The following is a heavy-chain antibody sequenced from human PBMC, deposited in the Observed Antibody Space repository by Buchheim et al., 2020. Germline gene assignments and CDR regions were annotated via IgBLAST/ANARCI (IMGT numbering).Heavy chain of an antibody. CDR1: GFTFSSYS. V-gene: IGHV3-21*01. CDR2: ISSSSSYI. CDR3: ATLMVLWFGGHFDY. J-gene: IGHJ4*02. Sequence: EVQLVESGGGLVKPGGSLRLSCAASGFTFSSYSMNWVRQAPGKGLEWVSSISSSSSYIYYADSVKGRFTISRDNAKNSLYLQMNNLRAEDTAVYYCATLMVLWFGGHFDYWGQGTL. D-gene: IGHD3-10*01.